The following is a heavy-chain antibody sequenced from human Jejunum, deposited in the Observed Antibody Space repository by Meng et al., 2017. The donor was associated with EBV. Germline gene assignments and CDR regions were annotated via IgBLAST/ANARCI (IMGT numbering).Heavy chain of an antibody. CDR2: ISSSGNII. CDR1: GFTFSDYY. J-gene: IGHJ4*02. Sequence: QVQPVASGGGLVQPGGXLSLSCAASGFTFSDYYMSWIRQAPRKGLEWVSYISSSGNIIYYADSVKGRFTISRDNAKNSLSLQMSSLRAEDTAMYYCARGQGYINGFFAYWGQGTLVTVAS. D-gene: IGHD5-18*01. V-gene: IGHV3-11*01. CDR3: ARGQGYINGFFAY.